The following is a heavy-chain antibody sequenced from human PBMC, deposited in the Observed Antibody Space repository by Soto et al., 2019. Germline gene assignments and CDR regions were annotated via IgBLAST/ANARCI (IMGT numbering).Heavy chain of an antibody. V-gene: IGHV4-4*02. J-gene: IGHJ5*02. CDR1: GASISSTYW. CDR2: IYHTGTT. CDR3: ATLPPRIVVVMTDLPT. D-gene: IGHD2-15*01. Sequence: QLRESGPGLVKPSGTLSLTCFVSGASISSTYWWSWVRQTPGKRLEWIGQIYHTGTTSYNPALKKRVTLSLDKSNNQFSLRLTSMTAADTAVYYGATLPPRIVVVMTDLPTWGQGTRVTVPS.